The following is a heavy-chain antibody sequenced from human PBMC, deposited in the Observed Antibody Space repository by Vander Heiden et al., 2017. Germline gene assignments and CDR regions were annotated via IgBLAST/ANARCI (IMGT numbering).Heavy chain of an antibody. D-gene: IGHD5-12*01. Sequence: QITLKESGPTLVKPTQTLTLTCTFSGFSLSTSGVGVGWIRQPPGKALEWLALISWNDDKRYSPSLKSRLTITKDTSKNQVVLTMTNMDPVDTATYYCAHTRVEMATIVSAGGWFDPWGQGTLVTVSS. CDR2: ISWNDDK. CDR1: GFSLSTSGVG. V-gene: IGHV2-5*01. CDR3: AHTRVEMATIVSAGGWFDP. J-gene: IGHJ5*02.